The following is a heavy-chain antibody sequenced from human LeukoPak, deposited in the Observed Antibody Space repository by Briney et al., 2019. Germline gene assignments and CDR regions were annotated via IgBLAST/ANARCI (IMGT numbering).Heavy chain of an antibody. CDR2: IKQDGSEK. J-gene: IGHJ4*02. Sequence: GGSLRLSCAASGFTFSSYWMSWVRQAPGKGLEWVANIKQDGSEKYYVDSVKGRFTISRDNAKNSLYLQMNSLRAEDTAVYYCARGPRSGSYYYFDYWGQGTLVTVSS. V-gene: IGHV3-7*01. CDR3: ARGPRSGSYYYFDY. D-gene: IGHD1-26*01. CDR1: GFTFSSYW.